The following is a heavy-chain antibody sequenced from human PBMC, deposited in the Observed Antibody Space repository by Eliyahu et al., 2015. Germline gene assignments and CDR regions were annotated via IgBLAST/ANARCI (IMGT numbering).Heavy chain of an antibody. Sequence: QVQLVESGGGLVKPGGSLRVSCXASGFTFSDYYMSWIRQTPGKGLGWVSYISNSGTYTTYADSVKGRFTNSRDNAKNSLFLQMDALRAEDTAVYYCVRSGDHYADPDFDYWGQGTLVTVSS. V-gene: IGHV3-11*06. D-gene: IGHD4-17*01. CDR3: VRSGDHYADPDFDY. CDR1: GFTFSDYY. CDR2: ISNSGTYT. J-gene: IGHJ4*02.